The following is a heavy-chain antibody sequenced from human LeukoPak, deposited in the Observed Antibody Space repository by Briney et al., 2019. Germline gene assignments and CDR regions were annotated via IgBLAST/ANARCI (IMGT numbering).Heavy chain of an antibody. J-gene: IGHJ6*02. CDR3: AILQRAHYYGMDV. CDR1: GGAFSSYA. V-gene: IGHV1-69*13. Sequence: SVKVSCKASGGAFSSYAISWVRQAPGQGLGWMGGIIPIFGTANYAQKFQGRVTITADESTSTAYMELSSLRSEDTAVYYCAILQRAHYYGMDVWGQGTTVTVSS. CDR2: IIPIFGTA.